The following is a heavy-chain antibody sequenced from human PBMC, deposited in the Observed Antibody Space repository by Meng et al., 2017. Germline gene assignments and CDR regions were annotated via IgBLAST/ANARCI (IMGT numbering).Heavy chain of an antibody. CDR2: INHSGST. CDR1: GGSFSGYY. J-gene: IGHJ4*02. CDR3: ARVGKVVTAPLTY. V-gene: IGHV4-34*01. Sequence: QQWGAGLLKPSDTLSLTCAVYGGSFSGYYWTWIRQPPGRGLEWIGEINHSGSTNYNPSLKSRVTISVDTSKNQFSLKLSSVTAADTAVYYCARVGKVVTAPLTYWGQGTLVTVSS. D-gene: IGHD2-21*02.